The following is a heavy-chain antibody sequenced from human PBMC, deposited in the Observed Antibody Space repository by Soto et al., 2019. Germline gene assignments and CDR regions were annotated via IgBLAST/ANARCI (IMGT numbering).Heavy chain of an antibody. Sequence: GASVKVSCKASGGTFSSYAISWVRQAPGQGLEWMGGIIPIFGTANYAQKFQGRVTITADESTSTAYMELSSLRSEDTAVYYCARARYYDILTGYLDYWGQGTLVTVSS. D-gene: IGHD3-9*01. V-gene: IGHV1-69*13. CDR2: IIPIFGTA. J-gene: IGHJ4*02. CDR3: ARARYYDILTGYLDY. CDR1: GGTFSSYA.